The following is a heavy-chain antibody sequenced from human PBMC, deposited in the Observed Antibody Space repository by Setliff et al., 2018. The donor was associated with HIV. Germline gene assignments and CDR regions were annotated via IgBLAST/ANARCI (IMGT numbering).Heavy chain of an antibody. Sequence: SETLSLTCTVSGGSINSSSYYWGWIRQPPGKGLDWIGSISYSGGNYYNPSLKSRVTLSIDTSKNQFSLRLTFLAAADTAVYFCARANLYSSGPLDYWGQGRLVTVSS. V-gene: IGHV4-39*07. D-gene: IGHD6-19*01. CDR1: GGSINSSSYY. CDR3: ARANLYSSGPLDY. CDR2: ISYSGGN. J-gene: IGHJ4*02.